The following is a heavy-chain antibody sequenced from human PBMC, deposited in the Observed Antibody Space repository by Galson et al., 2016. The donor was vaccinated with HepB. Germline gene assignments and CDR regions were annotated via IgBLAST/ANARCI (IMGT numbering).Heavy chain of an antibody. V-gene: IGHV1-69*13. CDR3: VTPHGAGNSEHDAFDI. J-gene: IGHJ3*02. Sequence: SVKVSCKASGGTFSSYAISWVRQAPGQGLEWMGVIINLYGTANYALKFQGRVTITADESTSTAHMEVSSLRSEDTAVYYCVTPHGAGNSEHDAFDIWGQGTMVTVSS. D-gene: IGHD1/OR15-1a*01. CDR2: IINLYGTA. CDR1: GGTFSSYA.